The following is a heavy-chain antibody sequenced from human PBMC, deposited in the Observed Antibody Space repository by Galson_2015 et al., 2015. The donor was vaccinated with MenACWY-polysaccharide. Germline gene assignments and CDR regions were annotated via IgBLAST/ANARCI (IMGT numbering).Heavy chain of an antibody. D-gene: IGHD1-26*01. Sequence: ETLSLTCAVSDFSISSGYFWGWIRQPPGKGLERIASIFHSGTTYYNPSLKSRVTISVDTPKNQFSLKLSSGTAADTAVYYCARVEKYSGSFYILYWGQGTLVTVSS. J-gene: IGHJ4*02. V-gene: IGHV4-38-2*01. CDR2: IFHSGTT. CDR1: DFSISSGYF. CDR3: ARVEKYSGSFYILY.